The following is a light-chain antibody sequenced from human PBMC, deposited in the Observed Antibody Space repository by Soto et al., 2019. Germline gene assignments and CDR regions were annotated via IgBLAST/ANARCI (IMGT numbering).Light chain of an antibody. V-gene: IGLV1-51*01. CDR3: ATWDSRLTTVL. J-gene: IGLJ2*01. CDR1: TSNIANNY. Sequence: QSMLTQPPSVSAAPGQKVIISCSGSTSNIANNYVSWYQKLPGAAPKLLLYDNDKRPSGIPDRFSGSKSGTSAALGITGLQTGDEADYYCATWDSRLTTVLFGGGTQLTVL. CDR2: DND.